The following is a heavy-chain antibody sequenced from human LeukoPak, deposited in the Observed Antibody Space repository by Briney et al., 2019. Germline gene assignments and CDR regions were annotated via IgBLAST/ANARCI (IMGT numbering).Heavy chain of an antibody. Sequence: PGGSLRLSCTASGFTFSTYAMNWVRQAPGKGLEWVSVIFGSGAGINYADSVKGRFTISRDNSKNTLYLQMNSLRAEDTAIYYCAKDRIPDGRYSIDSWGQGALVTVSS. V-gene: IGHV3-23*01. J-gene: IGHJ4*02. CDR2: IFGSGAGI. D-gene: IGHD3-16*02. CDR3: AKDRIPDGRYSIDS. CDR1: GFTFSTYA.